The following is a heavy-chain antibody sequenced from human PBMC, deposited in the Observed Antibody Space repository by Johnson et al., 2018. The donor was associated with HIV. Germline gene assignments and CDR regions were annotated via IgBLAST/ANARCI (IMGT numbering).Heavy chain of an antibody. Sequence: QVQLVESGGGLIQPGGSLRLSCAASGFTVSSNYMSWVRQAPGKGLEWVAVISYDGSNKYYADSVKGRFTISRDNSKNTLYLQMNSLRAEDTAVYYCAKDTYDSDAFDIWGQGTMVTVSS. CDR3: AKDTYDSDAFDI. D-gene: IGHD3-22*01. V-gene: IGHV3-30*18. CDR1: GFTVSSNY. CDR2: ISYDGSNK. J-gene: IGHJ3*02.